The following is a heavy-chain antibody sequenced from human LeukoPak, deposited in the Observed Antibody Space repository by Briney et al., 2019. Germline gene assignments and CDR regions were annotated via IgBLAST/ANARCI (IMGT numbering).Heavy chain of an antibody. CDR2: ISGSGGST. V-gene: IGHV3-23*01. D-gene: IGHD3-22*01. CDR1: GFTFSSYA. CDR3: ANPHSSGYLYSFDY. Sequence: GGSLRLSCAASGFTFSSYAMSWVRQAPGKGLEWVSAISGSGGSTYYADSVKGRFTISRDNSKNTLYLQMNSLRAEDTAVYYCANPHSSGYLYSFDYWGQGTLVTVSS. J-gene: IGHJ4*02.